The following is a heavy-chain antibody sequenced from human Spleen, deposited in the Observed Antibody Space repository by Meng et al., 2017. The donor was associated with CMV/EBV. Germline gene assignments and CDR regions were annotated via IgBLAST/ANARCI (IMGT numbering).Heavy chain of an antibody. CDR2: MNPNSGNT. D-gene: IGHD3-3*01. V-gene: IGHV1-8*02. Sequence: YNFSTYEINWVRQATGQGLEWMGWMNPNSGNTGYAQKFQGRVTITRDTSISTSYMELSSLRSEDTAVYYCTRGKRDFWSGFIPDWFDPWGQGTLVTVSS. J-gene: IGHJ5*02. CDR1: YNFSTYE. CDR3: TRGKRDFWSGFIPDWFDP.